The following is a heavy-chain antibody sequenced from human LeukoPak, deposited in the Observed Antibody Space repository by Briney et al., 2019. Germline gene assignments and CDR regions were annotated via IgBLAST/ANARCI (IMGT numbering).Heavy chain of an antibody. CDR2: IYYSGGT. CDR1: GGSISSGDYF. V-gene: IGHV4-31*03. J-gene: IGHJ4*02. Sequence: PSETLSLTCTVSGGSISSGDYFWSWIRQHPGKGLEWIGYIYYSGGTYSNPSLKSRVTISVNTSKNQFSLKLSSVTAADTAVYYCARDRSQYDSSLFYWGQGTLVTVSS. CDR3: ARDRSQYDSSLFY. D-gene: IGHD3-22*01.